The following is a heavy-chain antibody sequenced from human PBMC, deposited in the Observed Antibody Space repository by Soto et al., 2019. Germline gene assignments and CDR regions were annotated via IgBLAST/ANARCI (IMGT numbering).Heavy chain of an antibody. CDR3: AAGESFYGSGSYPVFDY. D-gene: IGHD3-10*01. V-gene: IGHV4-30-4*01. J-gene: IGHJ4*02. CDR2: IYYSGST. Sequence: SETLSLTCTVSGGSISSGDYYWSWIRQPPGKGLEWIGYIYYSGSTYYNPSLKSRVTISVDTSKNQFSLKLSSVTAADTAVYYCAAGESFYGSGSYPVFDYWGQGTLVTVS. CDR1: GGSISSGDYY.